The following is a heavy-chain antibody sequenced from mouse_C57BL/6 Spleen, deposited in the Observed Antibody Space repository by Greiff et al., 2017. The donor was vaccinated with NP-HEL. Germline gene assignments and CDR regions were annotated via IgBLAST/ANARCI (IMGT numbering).Heavy chain of an antibody. CDR3: TRRLHFDY. Sequence: QVQLQQSGAELVRPGASVTLSCKASGYTFTDYEMHWVKQTPVHGLEWIGAIDPETGGTAYNQKFKGKAILTADTSSTTADMELRSLTSEDSAVYYCTRRLHFDYWGQGTTLTVSS. V-gene: IGHV1-15*01. J-gene: IGHJ2*01. CDR2: IDPETGGT. CDR1: GYTFTDYE.